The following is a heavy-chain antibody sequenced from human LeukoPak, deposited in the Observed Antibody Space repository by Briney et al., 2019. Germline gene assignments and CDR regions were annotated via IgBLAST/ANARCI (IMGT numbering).Heavy chain of an antibody. V-gene: IGHV1-8*01. CDR1: GYTFTTYD. D-gene: IGHD3-16*01. Sequence: ASVKVSCKASGYTFTTYDINWVRQATGRGLEWLGWMNPYTGDADYAQKFQGRITITGDTSIDTAYMELRSLRSEDTAVCFCARGGLGGRFDPWGQGTLVTVSS. CDR2: MNPYTGDA. CDR3: ARGGLGGRFDP. J-gene: IGHJ5*02.